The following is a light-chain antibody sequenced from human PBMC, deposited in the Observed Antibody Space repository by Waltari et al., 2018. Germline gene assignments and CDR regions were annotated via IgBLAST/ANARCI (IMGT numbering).Light chain of an antibody. CDR3: SSYTSSSTHVV. V-gene: IGLV2-14*03. J-gene: IGLJ2*01. CDR1: SSDVGGYNY. Sequence: QSALTQPASVSGSPGQSITISCTGTSSDVGGYNYVSWYQQHPDKAPILMILDVSNRPPGVPQRFSGSKTCNTASLTISGLQAEDEANYDCSSYTSSSTHVVVGGGTKLTVL. CDR2: DVS.